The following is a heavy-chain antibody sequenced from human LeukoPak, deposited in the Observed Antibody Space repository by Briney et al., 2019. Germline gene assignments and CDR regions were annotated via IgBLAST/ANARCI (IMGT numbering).Heavy chain of an antibody. V-gene: IGHV4-38-2*01. CDR3: SRKSIYTSTGDDY. CDR2: IYHSGST. D-gene: IGHD3-16*01. CDR1: GYFINSGYY. J-gene: IGHJ4*02. Sequence: KASETLSLTCAVSGYFINSGYYWAWIRQPPGKGLEWIGSIYHSGSTYYNPSLKSRVTISVDTPKNQFFLKLSSVTAADSAVYYCSRKSIYTSTGDDYGGQGTQVTVSS.